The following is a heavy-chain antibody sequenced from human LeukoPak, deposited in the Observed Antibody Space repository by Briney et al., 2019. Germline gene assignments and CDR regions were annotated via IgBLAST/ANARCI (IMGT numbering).Heavy chain of an antibody. D-gene: IGHD5-18*01. J-gene: IGHJ3*02. CDR1: GGSISSGSYY. Sequence: PSQTLSLTCTVSGGSISSGSYYWSWIRQPAGKVLEWIGRIYTSGSTNYNPSLKSRVTISVDTSKNQYSLKLSSVTAADTAVYYCARASWVDTAMLFAFDIWGQGTMVTVSS. CDR3: ARASWVDTAMLFAFDI. CDR2: IYTSGST. V-gene: IGHV4-61*02.